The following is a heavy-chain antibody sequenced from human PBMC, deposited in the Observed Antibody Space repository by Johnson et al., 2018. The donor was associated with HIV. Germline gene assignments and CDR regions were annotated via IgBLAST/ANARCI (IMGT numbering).Heavy chain of an antibody. V-gene: IGHV3-23*04. CDR1: GFTFSSYA. CDR2: IRGSGGSTT. J-gene: IGHJ3*02. CDR3: AREALPRGLQSSFGGALDI. Sequence: VQLVESGGGLVQPGGSLRLSCAASGFTFSSYAMSWVRQAPGKGLEWVSAIRGSGGSTTYYADSVKGRFTISRDNSKNTGYLQMNSLRAEDTAVYYCAREALPRGLQSSFGGALDIWGQGTMVTVSS. D-gene: IGHD3-16*01.